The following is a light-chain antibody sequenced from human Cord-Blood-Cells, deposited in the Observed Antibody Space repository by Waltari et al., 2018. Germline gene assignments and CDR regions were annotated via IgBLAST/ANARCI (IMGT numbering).Light chain of an antibody. V-gene: IGKV4-1*01. Sequence: ILITQFTDTLAVSLGVRATIDCKSSQSVLYSSNNKNYLAWYQQKPGQPPKLLIYWASTRESGVPDRFSGSGSGTDFTLTISSLQAEDVAVYYCQQYYSTPNTFGQGTKLEIK. CDR1: QSVLYSSNNKNY. J-gene: IGKJ2*01. CDR2: WAS. CDR3: QQYYSTPNT.